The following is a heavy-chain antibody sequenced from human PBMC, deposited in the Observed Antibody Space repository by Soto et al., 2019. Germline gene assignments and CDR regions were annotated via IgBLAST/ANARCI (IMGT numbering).Heavy chain of an antibody. J-gene: IGHJ6*02. CDR1: GFTFSSYG. CDR3: ANLAYSGTLSMDV. Sequence: HPGGSLRLSCAASGFTFSSYGMHWVRQAPGKGLEWVAVISYDGSNKYYADSVKGRFTISRDNSKNTLYLQMNSLRAEDTAVYYCANLAYSGTLSMDVWGQGTTVTVSS. CDR2: ISYDGSNK. V-gene: IGHV3-30*18. D-gene: IGHD1-26*01.